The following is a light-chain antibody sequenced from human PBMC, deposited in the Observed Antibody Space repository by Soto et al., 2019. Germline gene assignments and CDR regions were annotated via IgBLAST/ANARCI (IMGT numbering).Light chain of an antibody. CDR2: KAS. Sequence: DYQVTQSPSTLSASVGDRVTTTCRASQNIYTWLAWYQQTPGIAPKLLIYKASTLKSGVPSRFSGSGSGTEFTLTISSLQPDDFATYYCQHYNSYSEAFGQGTKVDIK. J-gene: IGKJ1*01. CDR3: QHYNSYSEA. V-gene: IGKV1-5*03. CDR1: QNIYTW.